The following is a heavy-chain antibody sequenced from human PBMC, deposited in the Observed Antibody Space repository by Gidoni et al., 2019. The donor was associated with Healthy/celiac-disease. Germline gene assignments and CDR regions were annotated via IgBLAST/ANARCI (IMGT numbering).Heavy chain of an antibody. J-gene: IGHJ5*02. Sequence: EVQLVESGGGLVQPGGSLKLSCAASGFTFSGSAMHWVRPASGKGLEWVGRIRSKANSYATAYAASVKGRFTISRDDSKNTAYLQMNSLKTEDTAVYYCTRPVSRRWYSSSWYESGGWFDPWGQGTLVTVSS. V-gene: IGHV3-73*02. CDR3: TRPVSRRWYSSSWYESGGWFDP. D-gene: IGHD6-13*01. CDR1: GFTFSGSA. CDR2: IRSKANSYAT.